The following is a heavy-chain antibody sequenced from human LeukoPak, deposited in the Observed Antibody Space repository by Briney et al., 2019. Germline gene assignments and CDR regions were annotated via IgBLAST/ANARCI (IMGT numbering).Heavy chain of an antibody. J-gene: IGHJ4*02. Sequence: ASVKVSCKASNYTFIRYGITWVRQAPGQGLEWLAWISPYNGNTKYAQKFQGRVTMTTDTSTSTAYMELRSVTSDDTAVYYCAREESIGRYQFLHDSWGQGTLVTVSS. V-gene: IGHV1-18*01. CDR2: ISPYNGNT. D-gene: IGHD1-26*01. CDR1: NYTFIRYG. CDR3: AREESIGRYQFLHDS.